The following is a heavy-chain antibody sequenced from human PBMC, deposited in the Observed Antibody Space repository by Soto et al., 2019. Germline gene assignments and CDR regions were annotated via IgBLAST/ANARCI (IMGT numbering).Heavy chain of an antibody. CDR3: ARVGSSGYLL. J-gene: IGHJ4*02. D-gene: IGHD3-22*01. CDR1: GYTFSSYD. CDR2: ISAYNGNT. V-gene: IGHV1-18*01. Sequence: ASVKVSCKASGYTFSSYDISWVRQAPGQGLEWMGWISAYNGNTNYEQRLQDRVTMTTDTSTSTAYMELRSLRSDDTAVYYCARVGSSGYLLWGQGTLVTVSS.